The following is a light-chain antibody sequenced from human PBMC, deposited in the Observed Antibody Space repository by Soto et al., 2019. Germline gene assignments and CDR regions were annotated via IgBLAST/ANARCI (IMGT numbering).Light chain of an antibody. CDR2: GAS. V-gene: IGKV3-15*01. CDR3: QQYNNWWT. J-gene: IGKJ1*01. Sequence: EIVMTQSPATLSVSPGERATLSCRASQSVSSNLAWYQQKPGQAPRLLIYGASTRATGIPARFSGSGSGTEFTLTISSLQSEGVAVYYCQQYNNWWTFGQGTKGEIK. CDR1: QSVSSN.